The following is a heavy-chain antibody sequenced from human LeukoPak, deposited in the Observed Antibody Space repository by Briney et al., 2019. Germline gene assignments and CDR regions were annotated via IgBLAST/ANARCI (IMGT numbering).Heavy chain of an antibody. D-gene: IGHD4-17*01. CDR2: IKPNSGGT. V-gene: IGHV1-2*02. Sequence: ASVKVSRKASGYTFTGYYMHWVRQAPGQGLEWMGWIKPNSGGTNYAQKFQGRVTMTRDTSISTAYMELSRLRSDDTAVYYCAREDGGDYVVVDYWGQGTLVTVSS. CDR1: GYTFTGYY. J-gene: IGHJ4*02. CDR3: AREDGGDYVVVDY.